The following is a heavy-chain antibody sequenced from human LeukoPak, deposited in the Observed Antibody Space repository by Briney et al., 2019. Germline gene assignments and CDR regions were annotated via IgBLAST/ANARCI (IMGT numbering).Heavy chain of an antibody. V-gene: IGHV4-61*02. CDR1: GGSISSGGYY. CDR2: IYTSGST. D-gene: IGHD6-13*01. Sequence: SETLSLTCTVSGGSISSGGYYWSWIRQPAGKGLEWIGRIYTSGSTNYNPSLKSRVTMSVDTSKNQFSLKLSSVTAADTAVYYCAREDSDSSSWYVDYWGQGTLVTVSS. J-gene: IGHJ4*02. CDR3: AREDSDSSSWYVDY.